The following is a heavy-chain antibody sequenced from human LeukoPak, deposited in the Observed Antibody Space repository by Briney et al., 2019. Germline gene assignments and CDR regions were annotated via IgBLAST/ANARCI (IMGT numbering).Heavy chain of an antibody. CDR1: GYTFTGYY. J-gene: IGHJ5*02. V-gene: IGHV1-2*02. CDR3: ARRLIAAAGTVSFDP. Sequence: ASVKVPCKASGYTFTGYYMHWVRQAPGQGLEWMGWINPNSGGTNYAQKFQGRVTMTRDTSISTAYMELSRLRSDDTAVYYCARRLIAAAGTVSFDPWGQGTLVTVSS. D-gene: IGHD6-13*01. CDR2: INPNSGGT.